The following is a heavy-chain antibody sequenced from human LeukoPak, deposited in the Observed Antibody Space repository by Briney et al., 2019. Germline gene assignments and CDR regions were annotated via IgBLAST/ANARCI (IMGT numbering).Heavy chain of an antibody. D-gene: IGHD4-17*01. Sequence: SETLSLTCTVSGGSISSSSYYWGWIRQPPGKGLEWIGNVWHSGSTYYNPSLKSRITISVDTSKNQFSLKLSSVTAADTAVYYCAREGGVDDYGDSRGFDYWGQGTLVTVSS. J-gene: IGHJ4*02. CDR3: AREGGVDDYGDSRGFDY. CDR1: GGSISSSSYY. CDR2: VWHSGST. V-gene: IGHV4-39*07.